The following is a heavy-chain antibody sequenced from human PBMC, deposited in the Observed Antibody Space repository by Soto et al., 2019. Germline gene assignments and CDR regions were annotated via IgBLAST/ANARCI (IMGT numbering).Heavy chain of an antibody. CDR3: AKEGTSGLYYFDY. Sequence: GGSLRLSCAASGFTFSNYAVNWVRQAPGKGLEWVSTISGSGGSPYYADSVKGRFTISRDNSKNTLYLQMNSLRAGDSAIYYCAKEGTSGLYYFDYWGQGTLVTAPQ. CDR2: ISGSGGSP. V-gene: IGHV3-23*01. CDR1: GFTFSNYA. D-gene: IGHD6-19*01. J-gene: IGHJ4*02.